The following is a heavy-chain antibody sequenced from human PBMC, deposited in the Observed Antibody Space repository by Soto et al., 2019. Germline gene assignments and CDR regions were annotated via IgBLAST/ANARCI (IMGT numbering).Heavy chain of an antibody. V-gene: IGHV4-61*01. D-gene: IGHD1-26*01. J-gene: IGHJ4*02. CDR2: IYYSGST. CDR1: GGSVSSGSYY. CDR3: ARDHGPLDGKYYFDY. Sequence: SETLSLTCTVSGGSVSSGSYYWSWLRQPPGKGLEWIGYIYYSGSTNYNPSLKSRVTISVDTSKNQFSLKLSSVTAADTAVYYCARDHGPLDGKYYFDYWGQGTLVTVSS.